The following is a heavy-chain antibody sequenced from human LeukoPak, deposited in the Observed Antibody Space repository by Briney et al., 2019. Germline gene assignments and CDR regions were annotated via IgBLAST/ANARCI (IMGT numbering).Heavy chain of an antibody. CDR3: AKGGYSSSWRNYFDY. Sequence: PGGSLRLSCAASGSTFSSYAMNWVRQAPGKGLEWVSIISGNGGSTYYADSVKGRFTISRDNSKNTLDLQMNSLRAEDTAVYYCAKGGYSSSWRNYFDYWGQGTLVTVSS. CDR2: ISGNGGST. J-gene: IGHJ4*02. CDR1: GSTFSSYA. D-gene: IGHD6-13*01. V-gene: IGHV3-23*01.